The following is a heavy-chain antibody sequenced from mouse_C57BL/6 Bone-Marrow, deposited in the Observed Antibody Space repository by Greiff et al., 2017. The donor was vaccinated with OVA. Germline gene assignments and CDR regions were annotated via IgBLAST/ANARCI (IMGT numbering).Heavy chain of an antibody. Sequence: VQLQQSGPELVKPGASVKISCKASGYSFTGYYMNWVKQSPEKSLEWIGEINPSTGGTTYNQKFTAKATLTVDKSSSTAYMQLKSLTSEDSAVYYCARQLRLRWAMDYWGQGTSGTVSS. D-gene: IGHD3-2*02. CDR1: GYSFTGYY. V-gene: IGHV1-42*01. J-gene: IGHJ4*01. CDR3: ARQLRLRWAMDY. CDR2: INPSTGGT.